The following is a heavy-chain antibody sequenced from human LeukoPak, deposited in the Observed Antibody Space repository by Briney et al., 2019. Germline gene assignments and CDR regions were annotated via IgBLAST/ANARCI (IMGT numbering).Heavy chain of an antibody. CDR3: ARGEPGGNGWNY. CDR2: MNPNSGNT. CDR1: GYTFTSYD. J-gene: IGHJ4*02. Sequence: ASVKVSCKASGYTFTSYDINWVRQATGQGLEWMGWMNPNSGNTGYAQKFQGRVTITRNTSISTAYMELSSLRSEDTALYYCARGEPGGNGWNYWGQGTLVTVSS. V-gene: IGHV1-8*03. D-gene: IGHD6-25*01.